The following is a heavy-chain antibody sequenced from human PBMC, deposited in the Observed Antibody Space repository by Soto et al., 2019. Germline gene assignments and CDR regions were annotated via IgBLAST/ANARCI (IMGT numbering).Heavy chain of an antibody. J-gene: IGHJ4*02. D-gene: IGHD3-22*01. CDR1: GGTFSSYA. Sequence: ASVKVSCKASGGTFSSYAISWVRQAPGQGLEWMGGIIPIFGTANYAQKFQGRVTITADESTSTAYMELSSLRSEDTAVYYCASSLRHYYDSSGLDYWGQGTLVTVSS. CDR3: ASSLRHYYDSSGLDY. V-gene: IGHV1-69*13. CDR2: IIPIFGTA.